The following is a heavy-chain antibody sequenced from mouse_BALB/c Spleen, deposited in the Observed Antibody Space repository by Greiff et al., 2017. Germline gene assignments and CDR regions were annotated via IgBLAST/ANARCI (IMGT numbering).Heavy chain of an antibody. CDR3: AREGSYYAMDY. V-gene: IGHV1-54*01. Sequence: VQLQQSGAELVRPGTSVKVSCKASGYAFTNYLIEWVKQRPGQGLEWIGVINPGSGGTNYNEKFKGKATLTAAKSSSTAYMQLSSLTTDDSAVYFYAREGSYYAMDYWGQGTSVTVSS. J-gene: IGHJ4*01. D-gene: IGHD1-1*01. CDR2: INPGSGGT. CDR1: GYAFTNYL.